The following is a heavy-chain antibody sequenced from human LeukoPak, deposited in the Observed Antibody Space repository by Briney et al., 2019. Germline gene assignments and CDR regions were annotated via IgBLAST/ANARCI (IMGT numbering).Heavy chain of an antibody. V-gene: IGHV3-7*01. CDR3: ARGGYYYDSSGYYLLPPFDY. J-gene: IGHJ4*02. CDR1: GLTFSSYW. Sequence: GGSLRLSCAASGLTFSSYWMSWVRQAPGKGLEWVANIKQDGSEKYYVDSVKGRFTISRDNAKNSLYLQMNSLRAEDTAVYYCARGGYYYDSSGYYLLPPFDYWGQGTLVTVSS. D-gene: IGHD3-22*01. CDR2: IKQDGSEK.